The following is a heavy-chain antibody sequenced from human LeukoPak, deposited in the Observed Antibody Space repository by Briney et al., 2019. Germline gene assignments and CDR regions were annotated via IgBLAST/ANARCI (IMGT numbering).Heavy chain of an antibody. CDR3: ARDWDPGYLVLGY. Sequence: SETLSLTCTVSGGSVSSGSYYWSWIRQPPGKGLEWIGYIYYSGSTNYNPSLKSRVTISVDTSKNQFSLKLSSVTAADTAVYYCARDWDPGYLVLGYWGQGTLVTVSS. D-gene: IGHD3-10*01. J-gene: IGHJ4*02. CDR2: IYYSGST. CDR1: GGSVSSGSYY. V-gene: IGHV4-61*01.